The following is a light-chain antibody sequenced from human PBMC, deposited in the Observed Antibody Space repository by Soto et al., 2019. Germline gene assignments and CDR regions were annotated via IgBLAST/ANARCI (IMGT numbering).Light chain of an antibody. Sequence: DIVMTQTPPSSPVTLGQPASISCRSSQSLVHSDGNTYLSWLHQRPGQPPRHLIYEISNRFSGVPDRFSGSGAGTDFTLKISRVEAEDVGVYYCMQATQFPITFGQGTRLEIQ. CDR1: QSLVHSDGNTY. CDR2: EIS. J-gene: IGKJ5*01. V-gene: IGKV2-24*01. CDR3: MQATQFPIT.